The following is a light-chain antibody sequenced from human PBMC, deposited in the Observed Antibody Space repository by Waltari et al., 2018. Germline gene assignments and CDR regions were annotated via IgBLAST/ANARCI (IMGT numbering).Light chain of an antibody. CDR1: SSNIGAGYD. CDR3: QSYDSSLVV. V-gene: IGLV1-40*01. CDR2: GNS. J-gene: IGLJ2*01. Sequence: LPPSVSGAPGQRVTISCTGSSSNIGAGYDVHWYQQLPGTAPKLLIYGNSNRPSGVPDRFSGSKSGTSASLAITGLQAEDEADYYCQSYDSSLVVFGGGTKLTVL.